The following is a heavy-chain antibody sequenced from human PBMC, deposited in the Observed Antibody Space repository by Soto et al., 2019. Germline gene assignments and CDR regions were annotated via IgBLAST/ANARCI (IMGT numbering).Heavy chain of an antibody. CDR1: GDTFSNHT. V-gene: IGHV1-69*04. J-gene: IGHJ6*03. CDR3: AGVAEMGTVTKGYYYYMDV. D-gene: IGHD4-17*01. Sequence: QVQLVQSGAEVKKPGSSVKVSCTASGDTFSNHTISWVRQAPGQGLEWMGRIIPMLGVANYAQKFQGRVTITADKSTSTAYMELSSLRSADTAVYYCAGVAEMGTVTKGYYYYMDVWGKGTTVTVSS. CDR2: IIPMLGVA.